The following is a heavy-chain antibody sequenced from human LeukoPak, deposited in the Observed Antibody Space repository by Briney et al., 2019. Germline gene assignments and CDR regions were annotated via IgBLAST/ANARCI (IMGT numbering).Heavy chain of an antibody. V-gene: IGHV4-4*07. CDR2: IYTSATT. D-gene: IGHD7-27*01. Sequence: SETLSLTCTVSGGSISTYYWSWLRQPAGKGLEWIGRIYTSATTNFNPSLKSRVTLSIDASKNQVSLRLSSVTAADTAVYYCARANWNLFDPWGQGTLVTVSS. CDR3: ARANWNLFDP. J-gene: IGHJ5*02. CDR1: GGSISTYY.